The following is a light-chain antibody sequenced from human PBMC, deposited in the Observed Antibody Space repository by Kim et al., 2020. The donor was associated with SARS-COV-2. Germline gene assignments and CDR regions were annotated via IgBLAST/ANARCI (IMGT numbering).Light chain of an antibody. V-gene: IGKV1-8*01. CDR2: AAS. CDR3: QQYYSYPRT. Sequence: ESTGDRVTITCRASQGSSSYLAWYQQKPGKAPKLLIYAASTLQSGVPSRFSGSGSGTDFTLTISCLQSEDFATYYCQQYYSYPRTFGQGTKVDIK. J-gene: IGKJ1*01. CDR1: QGSSSY.